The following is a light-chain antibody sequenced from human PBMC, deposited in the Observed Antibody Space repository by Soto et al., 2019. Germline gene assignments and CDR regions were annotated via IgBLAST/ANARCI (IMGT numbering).Light chain of an antibody. CDR2: GAS. CDR3: QQYGSSPFT. Sequence: EIVLTQSPGTLSLSPGERATLSCRASQSVSSSYLAWYQQKPAQAPRLLMYGASSRATGIPDRFSGSGSGTDFTLTISRLEPEDFAVYYCQQYGSSPFTFGGGTKVEIK. CDR1: QSVSSSY. V-gene: IGKV3-20*01. J-gene: IGKJ4*01.